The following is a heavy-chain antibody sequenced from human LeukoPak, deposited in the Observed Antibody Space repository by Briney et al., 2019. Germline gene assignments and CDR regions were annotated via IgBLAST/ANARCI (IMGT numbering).Heavy chain of an antibody. CDR3: ANPDDFWSGYYFY. CDR2: INWNGGST. Sequence: GGSLRLSCAASGFTFDDYGMSWVRQAPGKGLEWVSGINWNGGSTGYADSVKGRFTISRDNAKNSPYLQMNSLRAEDTAVYYCANPDDFWSGYYFYWGQGTLVTVSS. V-gene: IGHV3-20*04. J-gene: IGHJ4*02. CDR1: GFTFDDYG. D-gene: IGHD3-3*01.